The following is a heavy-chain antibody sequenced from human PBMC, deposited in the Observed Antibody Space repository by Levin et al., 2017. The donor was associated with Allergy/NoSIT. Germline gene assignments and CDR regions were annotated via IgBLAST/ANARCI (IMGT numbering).Heavy chain of an antibody. Sequence: GESLKISCAASGFTFSSYAMSWVRQAPGKGLEWVSAISGSGGSTYYADSVKGRFTISRDNSKNTLYLQMNSLRAEDTAVYYCAKAGSSSSARNFDYWGQGTLVTVSS. J-gene: IGHJ4*02. V-gene: IGHV3-23*01. CDR1: GFTFSSYA. D-gene: IGHD6-6*01. CDR2: ISGSGGST. CDR3: AKAGSSSSARNFDY.